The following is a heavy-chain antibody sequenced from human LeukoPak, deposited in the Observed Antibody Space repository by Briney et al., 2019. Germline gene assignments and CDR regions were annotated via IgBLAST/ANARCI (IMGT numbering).Heavy chain of an antibody. CDR3: AIGGPTYFDS. CDR1: GYNFITYW. V-gene: IGHV5-10-1*01. J-gene: IGHJ4*02. Sequence: GESLKISCQGSGYNFITYWITWVRKLHGKGLEWMGRTDPSDSYTNYSPSFQGHVTISVDKSISTAYLQWSSLKASDTAMYYCAIGGPTYFDSWGQGTRVTVSS. CDR2: TDPSDSYT. D-gene: IGHD3-16*01.